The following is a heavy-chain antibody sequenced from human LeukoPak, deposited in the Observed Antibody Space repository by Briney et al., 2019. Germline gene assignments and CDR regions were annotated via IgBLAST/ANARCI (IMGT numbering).Heavy chain of an antibody. CDR3: ATAESLRCGPTAHDAFDI. Sequence: ASVKVSCKVSGYTLTELSMHWVRQAPGKGLEWMGGLDPEDGETIYAQKFQGRVTMTEDTSTDTAYMELSSLRSEDTAVYYCATAESLRCGPTAHDAFDIWGQGTMVTVSS. CDR2: LDPEDGET. V-gene: IGHV1-24*01. J-gene: IGHJ3*02. CDR1: GYTLTELS. D-gene: IGHD4/OR15-4a*01.